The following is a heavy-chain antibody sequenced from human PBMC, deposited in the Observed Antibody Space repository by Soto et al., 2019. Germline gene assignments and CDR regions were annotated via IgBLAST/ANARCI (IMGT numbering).Heavy chain of an antibody. CDR2: ISSSSSYI. CDR3: ARDIGPGKYSSSSHAFDI. D-gene: IGHD6-6*01. Sequence: GGSLRLSCAASGFTFSSYSMNWVRQAPGKGLEWVSSISSSSSYIYYADSVKGRFTISRDNAKNSLYLQMNSLRAEDTAVYYCARDIGPGKYSSSSHAFDIWGQGTMVTVSS. CDR1: GFTFSSYS. J-gene: IGHJ3*02. V-gene: IGHV3-21*01.